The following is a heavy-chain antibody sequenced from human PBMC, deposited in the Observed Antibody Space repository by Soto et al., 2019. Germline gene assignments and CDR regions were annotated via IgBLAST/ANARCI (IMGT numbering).Heavy chain of an antibody. V-gene: IGHV4-31*03. CDR1: SDSMNSGGYY. D-gene: IGHD6-6*01. CDR2: IYSNGDT. Sequence: SETLSLTCSVSSDSMNSGGYYWSWIRQHPGKGLEWIGYIYSNGDTYYNPSLKSRVTISVDTSKNQFCLNLTSVTAAYTAVYYCARRGGSSSGYYYYAMDVWGPGITVTVSS. J-gene: IGHJ6*02. CDR3: ARRGGSSSGYYYYAMDV.